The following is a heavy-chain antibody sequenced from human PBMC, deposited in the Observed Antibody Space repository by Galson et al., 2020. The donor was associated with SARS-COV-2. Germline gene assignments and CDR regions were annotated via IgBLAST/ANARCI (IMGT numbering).Heavy chain of an antibody. CDR1: GFTFSSYS. J-gene: IGHJ6*02. Sequence: NSGGSLRLSCAASGFTFSSYSMNWVRQAPGKGLEWVSSISSSSSYIYYADSVKGRFTISRDNAKNSLYLQMNSLRAEDTAVYYCARTSSLVRXXXXYGMDVGGQGTTVTVSS. V-gene: IGHV3-21*01. D-gene: IGHD4-17*01. CDR3: ARTSSLVRXXXXYGMDV. CDR2: ISSSSSYI.